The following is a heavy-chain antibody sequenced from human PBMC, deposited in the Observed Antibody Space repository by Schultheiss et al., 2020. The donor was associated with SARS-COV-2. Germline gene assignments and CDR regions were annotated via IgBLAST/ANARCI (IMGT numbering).Heavy chain of an antibody. V-gene: IGHV3-21*01. Sequence: GGSLRLSCAASGFTFSSYSMNWVRQAPGKGLEWVSSISSSSSYIYYADSVKGRFTISRDNAKNSLYLQMNSLRAEDTAVYYCARGRCSGGSCFVGRWDWFDPWGQGTLVTVSS. CDR3: ARGRCSGGSCFVGRWDWFDP. CDR2: ISSSSSYI. D-gene: IGHD2-15*01. J-gene: IGHJ5*02. CDR1: GFTFSSYS.